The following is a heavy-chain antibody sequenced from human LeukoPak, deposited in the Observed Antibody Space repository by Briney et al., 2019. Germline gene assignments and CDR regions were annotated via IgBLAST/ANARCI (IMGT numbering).Heavy chain of an antibody. CDR1: GFTFSSYS. V-gene: IGHV3-21*01. CDR2: ISSSSSYI. Sequence: GGSLRLSCAASGFTFSSYSMNWVRQAPGKGLEWVSSISSSSSYIYHADSVKGRFTISRDNAKNSLYLQMNSLRAEDTAVYYCARNNDYWGQGTLVAVSS. CDR3: ARNNDY. J-gene: IGHJ4*02.